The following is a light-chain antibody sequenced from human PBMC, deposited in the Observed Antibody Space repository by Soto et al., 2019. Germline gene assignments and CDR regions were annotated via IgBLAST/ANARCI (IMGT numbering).Light chain of an antibody. CDR3: LLDFRYFWA. V-gene: IGKV1-6*01. CDR1: QAIRTA. CDR2: AAS. J-gene: IGKJ1*01. Sequence: AIQLTQSPSSLSASVGDRVTITCRASQAIRTALGWYQQKPGKVPKLLIYAASTLQSGVPSRFSGSGSGTGFTLTIRSLEPEDFATYYCLLDFRYFWAFGQGTKVDIK.